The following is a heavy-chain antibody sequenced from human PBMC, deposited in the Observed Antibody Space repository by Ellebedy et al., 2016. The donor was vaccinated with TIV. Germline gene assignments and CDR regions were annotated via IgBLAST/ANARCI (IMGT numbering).Heavy chain of an antibody. D-gene: IGHD3-10*01. CDR1: GFTFSSYG. V-gene: IGHV3-33*06. J-gene: IGHJ6*02. CDR2: IWYDGSNK. Sequence: GGSLRLXXAASGFTFSSYGMHWVRQAPGKGLEWVAVIWYDGSNKYYADSVKGRFTISRDNSKNTLYLQMNSLRAEDTAVYYCAKDRGYGSGSYYNTPSYYYGMDVWGQGTTVTVSS. CDR3: AKDRGYGSGSYYNTPSYYYGMDV.